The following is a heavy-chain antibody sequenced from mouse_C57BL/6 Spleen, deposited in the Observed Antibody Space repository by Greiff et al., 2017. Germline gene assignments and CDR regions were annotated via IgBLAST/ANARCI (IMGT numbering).Heavy chain of an antibody. J-gene: IGHJ4*01. CDR2: IYWDDDK. CDR3: ARNPYYYGSSYGAMDY. Sequence: QVTLKESGPGILQSSQTLSLTCSFSGFSLSTSGMGVSWIRQPSGKGLEWLAHIYWDDDKRYNPSLKSRLTISKDTSRNQVFLKITSVDTADTATYYCARNPYYYGSSYGAMDYWGQGTSVTVSS. D-gene: IGHD1-1*01. CDR1: GFSLSTSGMG. V-gene: IGHV8-12*01.